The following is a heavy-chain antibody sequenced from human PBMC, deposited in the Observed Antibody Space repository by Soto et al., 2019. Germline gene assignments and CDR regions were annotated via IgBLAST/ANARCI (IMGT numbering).Heavy chain of an antibody. CDR3: AAYVGQLGYYYYGMDV. Sequence: GASVKVSCKASGFTFTSSAVQWVRQARGQRLEWIGWIVVGSGNTNYAQKFQERVTIARDMSTSTAYMELSSLRSEDTAVYYCAAYVGQLGYYYYGMDVWGQGTTVTVSS. D-gene: IGHD6-13*01. V-gene: IGHV1-58*01. J-gene: IGHJ6*02. CDR1: GFTFTSSA. CDR2: IVVGSGNT.